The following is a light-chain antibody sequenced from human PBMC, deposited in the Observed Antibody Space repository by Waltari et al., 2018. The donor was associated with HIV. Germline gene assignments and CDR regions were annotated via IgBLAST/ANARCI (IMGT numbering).Light chain of an antibody. CDR2: DVT. CDR1: SSDPDVSYY. V-gene: IGLV2-11*01. J-gene: IGLJ2*01. CDR3: CSYAGSKTHNVA. Sequence: QSALTPPRSVSGSPGQSVTISCSVTSSDPDVSYYVSWYQQHPGKAPQIIIYDVTKRPSGVPDRFSGSKAGNTASLTISGLQAEDEADYYCCSYAGSKTHNVAFGGGTRLTVL.